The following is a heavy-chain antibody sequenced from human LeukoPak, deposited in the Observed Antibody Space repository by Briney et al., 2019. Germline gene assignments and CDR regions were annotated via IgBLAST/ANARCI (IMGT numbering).Heavy chain of an antibody. V-gene: IGHV5-51*01. J-gene: IGHJ4*02. Sequence: GESLKISCKGSGYSFTTYWIAWVRQMPGKGLEWMGIIYPSDSDTTYSPSFQGQVTISADKSISTAYLQWSSLKASDTAMYYCARHASGSFYNPDFDYWGQGTLVTVSS. D-gene: IGHD3-10*01. CDR1: GYSFTTYW. CDR2: IYPSDSDT. CDR3: ARHASGSFYNPDFDY.